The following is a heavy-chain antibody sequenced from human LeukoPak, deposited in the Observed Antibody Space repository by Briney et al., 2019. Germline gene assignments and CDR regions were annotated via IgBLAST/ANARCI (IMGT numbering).Heavy chain of an antibody. Sequence: GSLRLSCAASGFTFSSYEMNWVRQAPGKGLEWIGSIYYHENTYYNSSLKSRVTISVDTSKNQFSLKLNSVTAADTAVYFCARRAYSTAYWKHFDSWGQGTLVTVSS. CDR2: IYYHENT. J-gene: IGHJ4*02. CDR1: GFTFSSYE. V-gene: IGHV4-39*01. CDR3: ARRAYSTAYWKHFDS. D-gene: IGHD1-1*01.